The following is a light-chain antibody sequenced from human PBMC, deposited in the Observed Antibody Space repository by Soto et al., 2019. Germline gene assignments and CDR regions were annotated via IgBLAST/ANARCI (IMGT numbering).Light chain of an antibody. V-gene: IGKV3-20*01. CDR3: QHYGSSTQT. J-gene: IGKJ1*01. CDR2: CAS. Sequence: EIVLTQSPATLSLSPGERATLSCRSGQSIISNYLAWYQQKAGQAPRLLIYCASSRATGIPDRFSGSGSGTDFTLSISRLESEDFAVYYCQHYGSSTQTFGQGTKVDIK. CDR1: QSIISNY.